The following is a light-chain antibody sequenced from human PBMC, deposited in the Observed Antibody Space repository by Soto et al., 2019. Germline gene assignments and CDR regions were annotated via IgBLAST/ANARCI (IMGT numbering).Light chain of an antibody. CDR2: GAS. Sequence: EIVLTQSPGTLSLSPGERATLSCRASQSVSSNYLAWYQQKPGQAPRLLIYGASSRATGIPDRFSGSGSGTDFTLTISRLEPEDFAVYYCQQYISSPRTFGQGTKVDTK. J-gene: IGKJ1*01. CDR3: QQYISSPRT. V-gene: IGKV3-20*01. CDR1: QSVSSNY.